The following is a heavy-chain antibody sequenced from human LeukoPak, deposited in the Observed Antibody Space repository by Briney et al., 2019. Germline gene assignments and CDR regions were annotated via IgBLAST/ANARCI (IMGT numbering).Heavy chain of an antibody. CDR1: GFTFDDYA. V-gene: IGHV3-9*01. D-gene: IGHD6-13*01. J-gene: IGHJ5*02. Sequence: PGGSLRLSCAASGFTFDDYAMHWVRQAPGKGLEWVSGISWNSGSIGYADSVKGRFTISRDNAKNSLYLQMNSLRAEDTALYYCAKDRGSSWENWFDPWGQGTLVTVSS. CDR2: ISWNSGSI. CDR3: AKDRGSSWENWFDP.